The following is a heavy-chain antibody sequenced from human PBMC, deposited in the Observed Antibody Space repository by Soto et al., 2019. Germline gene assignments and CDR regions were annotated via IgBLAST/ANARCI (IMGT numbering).Heavy chain of an antibody. Sequence: QVQLVQSGAEVKKPGSSVKVSCKASGGIFSTYAISWLRQAPGQGLEWMGGIIPLFGTPNYAQRFQGRVTITADESTSTAYLELSRLRSEDTAVYYCARVRDDYGSGNYYNRIDFWGQGTLVTVSS. J-gene: IGHJ4*02. CDR2: IIPLFGTP. D-gene: IGHD3-10*01. CDR1: GGIFSTYA. CDR3: ARVRDDYGSGNYYNRIDF. V-gene: IGHV1-69*01.